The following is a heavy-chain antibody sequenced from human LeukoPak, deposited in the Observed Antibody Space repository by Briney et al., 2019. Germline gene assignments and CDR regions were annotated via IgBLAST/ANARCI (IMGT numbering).Heavy chain of an antibody. D-gene: IGHD2-15*01. J-gene: IGHJ4*02. CDR3: ARSRGRGFDY. CDR1: GGSFSGYY. CDR2: INHSGST. V-gene: IGHV4-34*01. Sequence: PSETLSLTCAVYGGSFSGYYWSWIRQPPGKGLEWIGEINHSGSTNYNPSLKSRVTISVDTSKNQFSLKLSSVTAADTAVYYCARSRGRGFDYWGQGTLVTVSS.